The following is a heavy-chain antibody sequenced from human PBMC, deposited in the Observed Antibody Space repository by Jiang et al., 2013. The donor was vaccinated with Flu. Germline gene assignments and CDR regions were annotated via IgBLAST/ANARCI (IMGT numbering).Heavy chain of an antibody. V-gene: IGHV7-4-1*02. D-gene: IGHD4-17*01. CDR3: ARDQGSDDYGDYTAAY. J-gene: IGHJ4*02. Sequence: WMGWINTNTGNPTYAQGFTGRFVFSLDTSVSTAYLQISSLKAEDTAVYYCARDQGSDDYGDYTAAYWGQGTLVTVSS. CDR2: INTNTGNP.